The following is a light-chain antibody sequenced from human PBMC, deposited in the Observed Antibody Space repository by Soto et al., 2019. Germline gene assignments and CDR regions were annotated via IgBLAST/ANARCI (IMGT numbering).Light chain of an antibody. CDR2: DAS. CDR1: QSISFW. Sequence: DIQMTQSPSTLSASVGDRVTITCRASQSISFWLAWYQQKPGKAPKLLMYDASSVQSGDPSGFSGSGSGTEFTLTISRLQPDDYTTYYCQQYNSYSTFCQGTKLEIK. J-gene: IGKJ1*01. V-gene: IGKV1-5*01. CDR3: QQYNSYST.